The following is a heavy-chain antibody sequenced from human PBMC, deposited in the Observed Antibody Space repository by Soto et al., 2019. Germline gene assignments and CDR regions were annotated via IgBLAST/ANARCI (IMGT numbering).Heavy chain of an antibody. D-gene: IGHD3-3*01. Sequence: QVQLVQSGAEVKKPGASVKVSCKASGYTFTSYDINWVRQATGQGLEWMGWMNPNSGNTGYAQKFQGRVTMDRKTLQRKGLMEVKQLGSEDQAVYYCARGRGVLRFLGWTMNWFHPWGQGTLVTVSS. V-gene: IGHV1-8*01. J-gene: IGHJ5*02. CDR2: MNPNSGNT. CDR1: GYTFTSYD. CDR3: ARGRGVLRFLGWTMNWFHP.